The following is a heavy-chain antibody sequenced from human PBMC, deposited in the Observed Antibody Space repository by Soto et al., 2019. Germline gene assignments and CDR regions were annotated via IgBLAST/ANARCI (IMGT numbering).Heavy chain of an antibody. J-gene: IGHJ6*03. CDR2: INPNGGVT. CDR1: GDSFNDYY. V-gene: IGHV1-2*04. CDR3: ARESGGATATLDYYYFYMDV. D-gene: IGHD5-12*01. Sequence: QVQLVQSGAEVRKPGASVTVSCRSSGDSFNDYYIHWVRQAPGQGFEWMGWINPNGGVTKYAKKFQCWVSMPRDTSIRTVYMQLSRLRSDDTAVYYCARESGGATATLDYYYFYMDVWGTGTTVTVSS.